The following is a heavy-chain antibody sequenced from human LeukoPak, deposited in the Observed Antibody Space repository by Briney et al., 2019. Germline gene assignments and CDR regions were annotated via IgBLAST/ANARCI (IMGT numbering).Heavy chain of an antibody. D-gene: IGHD3-10*01. V-gene: IGHV3-11*04. J-gene: IGHJ4*02. CDR2: ISPSGTDI. CDR1: GFTFTDTY. CDR3: AKGKKGLLFVRGVDFDD. Sequence: GGSLRLSCAVSGFTFTDTYMTWIRQAPGKGLESLSYISPSGTDISYADSVKGRFTISRDNAKNSLYLQMNSLRAGDTAVYYCAKGKKGLLFVRGVDFDDWGQGTLVTVSS.